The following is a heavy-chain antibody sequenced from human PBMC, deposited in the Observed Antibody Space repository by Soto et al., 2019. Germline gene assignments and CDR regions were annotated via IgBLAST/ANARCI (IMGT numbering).Heavy chain of an antibody. J-gene: IGHJ3*02. CDR3: ARRYGYGTLDI. D-gene: IGHD5-18*01. V-gene: IGHV4-59*01. CDR1: GGSISSYY. Sequence: PSETLSLTCTVSGGSISSYYWSWIRQPPGKGLERIGYIYYSGSTKYNPSLKSRVSISVDTSKNQFSLKLSSVTAADTAVYFCARRYGYGTLDIWGQGTMVTVS. CDR2: IYYSGST.